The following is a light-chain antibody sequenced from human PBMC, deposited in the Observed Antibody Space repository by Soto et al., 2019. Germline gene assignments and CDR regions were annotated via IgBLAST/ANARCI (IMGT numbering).Light chain of an antibody. V-gene: IGKV3-20*01. J-gene: IGKJ5*01. CDR2: GAS. CDR1: QSVSSYY. Sequence: EIVLTQSPGTLSLSPGERATLSCRASQSVSSYYLAWYQQNPGQAPRLLIYGASIRATGIPDRFSGSGSGTDFTLTISRLEHEAFAVYYCQQYGSLITFGQGTRLEIK. CDR3: QQYGSLIT.